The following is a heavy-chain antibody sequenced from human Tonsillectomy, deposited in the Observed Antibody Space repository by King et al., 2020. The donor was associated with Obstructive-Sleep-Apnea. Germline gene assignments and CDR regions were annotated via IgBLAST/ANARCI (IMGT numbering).Heavy chain of an antibody. J-gene: IGHJ4*02. Sequence: QLQESGPGLVKPSETLSLTCIVSGGSISTYYWSWIRQPPGKGLEWIGYMYYSGSTNYNPSLKSRVTISVDTSKNQFSLKLGSVTAPDTAGYYGARAHYDIVTGDDYYFDYWGQGTLVTVSS. V-gene: IGHV4-59*01. CDR1: GGSISTYY. CDR2: MYYSGST. CDR3: ARAHYDIVTGDDYYFDY. D-gene: IGHD3-9*01.